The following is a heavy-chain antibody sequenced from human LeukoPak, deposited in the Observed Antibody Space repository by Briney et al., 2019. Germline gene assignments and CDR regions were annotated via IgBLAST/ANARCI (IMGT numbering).Heavy chain of an antibody. V-gene: IGHV4-59*01. CDR2: IYESGGT. D-gene: IGHD3-10*01. CDR3: ARDRAAFYYASGLAY. CDR1: GGSISEYY. J-gene: IGHJ4*02. Sequence: SETVSLTCTVSGGSISEYYWSWIRQSPGKGLEWIGYIYESGGTNYNPSLRSRVTISLDTSKTQVSLKVTSLTAADTAVYYCARDRAAFYYASGLAYWGQGIPVTVSS.